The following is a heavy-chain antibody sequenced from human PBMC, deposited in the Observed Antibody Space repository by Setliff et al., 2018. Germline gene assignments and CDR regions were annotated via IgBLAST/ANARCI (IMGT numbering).Heavy chain of an antibody. Sequence: TLSLTCTVSGASVSGNSYYWGWIRQPPGKGLEWIASTYDSGNTYYNPSLKSRVTISVDTSKNQFSLKLTSVTAADTAVYYCARAPRYFDPTGSYFDFWGQGTLVTVSS. V-gene: IGHV4-39*07. J-gene: IGHJ4*02. CDR3: ARAPRYFDPTGSYFDF. CDR1: GASVSGNSYY. CDR2: TYDSGNT. D-gene: IGHD3-22*01.